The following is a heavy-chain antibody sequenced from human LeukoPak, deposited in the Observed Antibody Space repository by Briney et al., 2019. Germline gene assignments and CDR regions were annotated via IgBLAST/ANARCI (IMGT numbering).Heavy chain of an antibody. Sequence: GESLKISCKGSGYNFTNYWIGWVRQMPGKGLEWVGMIYPDDSDTRYSPSFQGQVTISADKSINTACLQWGGLKASDTAMYYCARQGSYSSSWYNIDYWGQGTPVTVSS. CDR1: GYNFTNYW. CDR2: IYPDDSDT. D-gene: IGHD6-13*01. V-gene: IGHV5-51*01. J-gene: IGHJ4*02. CDR3: ARQGSYSSSWYNIDY.